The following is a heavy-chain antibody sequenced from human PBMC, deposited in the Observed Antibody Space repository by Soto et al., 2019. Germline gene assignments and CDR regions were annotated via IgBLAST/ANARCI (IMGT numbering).Heavy chain of an antibody. V-gene: IGHV4-34*01. Sequence: PSETLSLTCAVYGGSFSGYYWSWIRQPPGKGLEWIGEINHSGSTNYNPSLKSRVTISVDTSKNQFSLKLSSVAAADTAVYYCARGLNPGGRLPFDYWGQGTLVTVSS. CDR3: ARGLNPGGRLPFDY. D-gene: IGHD1-26*01. CDR1: GGSFSGYY. J-gene: IGHJ4*02. CDR2: INHSGST.